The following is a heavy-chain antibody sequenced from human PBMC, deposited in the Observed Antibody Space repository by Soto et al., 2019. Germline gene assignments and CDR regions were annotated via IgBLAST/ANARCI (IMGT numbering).Heavy chain of an antibody. Sequence: QVQLVQSGAEVKKSGASVKVSCKASGYTFTSYGISWVRQAPGQGLEWMGWISAYNGNTNYAQKLQGRVTMTTDTSTSTAYMELRSLRSDDTAVYYCARDRGDCSGGSCYSVWFDPWGQGTLVTVSS. CDR3: ARDRGDCSGGSCYSVWFDP. J-gene: IGHJ5*02. D-gene: IGHD2-15*01. CDR2: ISAYNGNT. CDR1: GYTFTSYG. V-gene: IGHV1-18*04.